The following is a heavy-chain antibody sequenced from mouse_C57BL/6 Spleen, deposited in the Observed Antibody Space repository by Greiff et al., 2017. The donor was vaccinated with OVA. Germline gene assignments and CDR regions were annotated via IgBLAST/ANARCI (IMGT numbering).Heavy chain of an antibody. CDR3: ASHYAGFAY. D-gene: IGHD2-12*01. Sequence: EVQVEESGGGLVQPGGSLKLSCAASGFTFSDYYMYWVRQTPEKRLEWVAYISNGGGSTYSPDTVKGRFTISRDNAKNTLYLQMSRLKSEDTAMYYCASHYAGFAYWGQGTLVTVSA. CDR2: ISNGGGST. CDR1: GFTFSDYY. V-gene: IGHV5-12*01. J-gene: IGHJ3*01.